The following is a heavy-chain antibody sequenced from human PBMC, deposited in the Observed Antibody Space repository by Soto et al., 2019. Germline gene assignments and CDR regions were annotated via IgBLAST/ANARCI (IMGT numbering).Heavy chain of an antibody. V-gene: IGHV3-23*01. J-gene: IGHJ4*02. CDR3: AKDLGRYFDWLLYGSYFDY. CDR2: ISGSGGST. D-gene: IGHD3-9*01. CDR1: GFTFSSYA. Sequence: EVQLLESGGGLVQPGGSLRLSCAASGFTFSSYAMSWVRQAPGKGLEWVSAISGSGGSTYYADSVKGRFTISRDNSKNTLYLQMSSLRAEDTAVYYCAKDLGRYFDWLLYGSYFDYWGQGTLVTVSS.